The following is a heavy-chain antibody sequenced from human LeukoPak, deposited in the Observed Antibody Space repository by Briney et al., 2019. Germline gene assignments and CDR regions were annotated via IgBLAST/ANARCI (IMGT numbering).Heavy chain of an antibody. CDR3: AKLYYYDSDGRNSFDI. Sequence: PGGSLRLSCAASGFTFSSYSMNWVRQAPGKGLEWVSSISSSSSYIYYADSVKGRFTISRDNAKNSLFLQMNSLRAEDTAVYYCAKLYYYDSDGRNSFDIWGQGTMVTVSS. V-gene: IGHV3-21*04. J-gene: IGHJ3*02. D-gene: IGHD3-22*01. CDR1: GFTFSSYS. CDR2: ISSSSSYI.